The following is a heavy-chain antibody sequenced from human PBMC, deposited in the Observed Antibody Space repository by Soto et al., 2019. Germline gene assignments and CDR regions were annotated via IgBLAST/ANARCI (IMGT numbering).Heavy chain of an antibody. V-gene: IGHV5-51*01. CDR2: IYPGDSDT. Sequence: VESLNIYCNVSGYSLTIYWIGWVRQMPGKGLEWMGIIYPGDSDTRYSPSFQGQVTISADKSISTAYLQWSSLKASDTAMYYCARTAKYYYGSGSYYIFRGMDVWGQGTTVTVSS. CDR1: GYSLTIYW. D-gene: IGHD3-10*01. J-gene: IGHJ6*02. CDR3: ARTAKYYYGSGSYYIFRGMDV.